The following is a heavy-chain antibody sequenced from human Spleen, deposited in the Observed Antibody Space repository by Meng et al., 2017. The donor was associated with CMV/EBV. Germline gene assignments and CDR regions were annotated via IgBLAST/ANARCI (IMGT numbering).Heavy chain of an antibody. J-gene: IGHJ4*02. CDR3: ARAQPYSSGWYVYFDY. CDR2: INPNRGDT. CDR1: GYTFTGYY. Sequence: ASVKVSCKASGYTFTGYYMHWVRQAPGQGLEWMGWINPNRGDTTYAQKFQGRVTMTRDRSISTAYMELSRLRSDDTAVYYCARAQPYSSGWYVYFDYWGQGTLVTVSS. D-gene: IGHD6-19*01. V-gene: IGHV1-2*02.